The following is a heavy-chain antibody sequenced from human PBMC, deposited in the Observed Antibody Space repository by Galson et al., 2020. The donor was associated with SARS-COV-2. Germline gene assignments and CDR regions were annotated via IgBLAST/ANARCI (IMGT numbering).Heavy chain of an antibody. CDR2: INPDSGAT. Sequence: ASVKVSCKASGYTFTDYYIHWVRQAPGQGLDWVAWINPDSGATNYAQKFQGRVTMTRDTSISTAYMDLIRLTSDDTAVYYCTRSQPGAFDIWGQGTMVTVSS. D-gene: IGHD2-2*01. CDR3: TRSQPGAFDI. CDR1: GYTFTDYY. V-gene: IGHV1-2*02. J-gene: IGHJ3*02.